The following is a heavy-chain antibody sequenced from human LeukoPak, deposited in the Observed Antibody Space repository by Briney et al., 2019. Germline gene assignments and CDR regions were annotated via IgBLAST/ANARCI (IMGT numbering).Heavy chain of an antibody. D-gene: IGHD2-8*02. Sequence: GGSLRLSCVPSGFTLSSNWMSWVRQSPGRGLEWVANIRQDGSDRYYMDSVRGRFTISRDNAKNSLSLQMNSLRVEDTAVYYCARDRDCGDGGCYPHFDYWGQGVQVTVSS. CDR1: GFTLSSNW. J-gene: IGHJ4*02. V-gene: IGHV3-7*01. CDR2: IRQDGSDR. CDR3: ARDRDCGDGGCYPHFDY.